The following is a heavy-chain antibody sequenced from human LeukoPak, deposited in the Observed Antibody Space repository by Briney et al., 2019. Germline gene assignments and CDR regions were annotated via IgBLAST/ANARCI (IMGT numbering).Heavy chain of an antibody. CDR2: IYYSGST. D-gene: IGHD6-13*01. V-gene: IGHV4-59*01. Sequence: SETLSLTCTVSGGSISSYYWSWIRQPPGKGLEWIGYIYYSGSTNYNPSLKSRVTISVDTSKNQFSLKLSSVTAADTAVYYCASIAAAGTPYFGYWGQGTLVTVSS. J-gene: IGHJ4*02. CDR1: GGSISSYY. CDR3: ASIAAAGTPYFGY.